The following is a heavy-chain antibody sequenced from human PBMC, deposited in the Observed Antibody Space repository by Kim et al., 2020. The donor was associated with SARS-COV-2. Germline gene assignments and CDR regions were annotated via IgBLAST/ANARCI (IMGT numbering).Heavy chain of an antibody. CDR2: ISAYNGNT. V-gene: IGHV1-18*04. D-gene: IGHD3-10*01. Sequence: ASVKVSCKASGYTFTSYGISWVRQAPGQGLEWMGWISAYNGNTNYAQKLQGRVTMTTDTSTSTAYMELRSLRSDDTAVYYCAREEGSGSYYTRGDYWGQGTLVTVSS. J-gene: IGHJ4*02. CDR3: AREEGSGSYYTRGDY. CDR1: GYTFTSYG.